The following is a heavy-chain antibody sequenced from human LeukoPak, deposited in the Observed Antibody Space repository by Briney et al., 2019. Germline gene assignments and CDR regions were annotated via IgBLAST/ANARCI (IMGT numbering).Heavy chain of an antibody. CDR3: ARDGGNSPFDF. V-gene: IGHV4-4*09. CDR2: ISSSGSS. D-gene: IGHD4-23*01. Sequence: SETLSFTCTVSVGSINSYYWSWIRQPPGKGLEYIGYISSSGSSNYNPSLRSRVTISVHTSKNQFSLKLSSVTAADTAVYYCARDGGNSPFDFWGQGTLVTVSS. CDR1: VGSINSYY. J-gene: IGHJ4*02.